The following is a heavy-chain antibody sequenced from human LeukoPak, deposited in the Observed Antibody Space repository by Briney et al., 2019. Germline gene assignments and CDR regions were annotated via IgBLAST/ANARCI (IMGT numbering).Heavy chain of an antibody. CDR2: INHSGST. Sequence: SETLSLTCAVYGGSFSGYYWSWIRQPPGRGLEWIGEINHSGSTNYNPSLKSRVTISVDTSKNQFSLKLSSVTAADTAVYYCARHRAGMVRHNWGQGTLVTVSS. V-gene: IGHV4-34*01. D-gene: IGHD3-10*01. J-gene: IGHJ4*02. CDR3: ARHRAGMVRHN. CDR1: GGSFSGYY.